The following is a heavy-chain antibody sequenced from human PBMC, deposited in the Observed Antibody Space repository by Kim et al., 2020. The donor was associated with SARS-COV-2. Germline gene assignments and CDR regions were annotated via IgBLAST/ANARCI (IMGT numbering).Heavy chain of an antibody. CDR1: GYTFTSYG. CDR3: ARVDDYCGGDCQLGWFDP. D-gene: IGHD2-21*02. J-gene: IGHJ5*02. Sequence: ASVKVSCKASGYTFTSYGISWVRQAPGQGLEWMGWISAYNGNTNYAQKLQGRVTMTTDTSTSTAYMELRSLRSDDTAVYYCARVDDYCGGDCQLGWFDPWGQGTLVTVSS. CDR2: ISAYNGNT. V-gene: IGHV1-18*01.